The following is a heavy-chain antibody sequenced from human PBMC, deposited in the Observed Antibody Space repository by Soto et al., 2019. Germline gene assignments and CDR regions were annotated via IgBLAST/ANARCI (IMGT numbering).Heavy chain of an antibody. D-gene: IGHD1-26*01. CDR2: IYPGDSDT. V-gene: IGHV5-51*01. J-gene: IGHJ6*02. CDR1: GYSFTSYW. CDR3: ARHGRIFEKAGEHEGDYYYGMDV. Sequence: GESLKISCKGSGYSFTSYWIGWVRQMPGKGLEWMGIIYPGDSDTRYSPSFQGQVTISADKSISTAYLQWSSLKASDTAMYYCARHGRIFEKAGEHEGDYYYGMDVWGQGTTVTGSS.